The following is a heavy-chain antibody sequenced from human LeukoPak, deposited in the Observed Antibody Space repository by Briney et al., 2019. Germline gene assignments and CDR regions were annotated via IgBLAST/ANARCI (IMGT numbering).Heavy chain of an antibody. Sequence: GGSLRLSCAASGFTFSSYGMHWVRQAPGKGLEWVAVILYDGSNKYYADSVKGRFTISRDNSKNTLYLQMNSLRAEDTAVYYCAKGGSSGYSVYYYMDVWGKGTTVTISS. V-gene: IGHV3-30*18. CDR1: GFTFSSYG. CDR3: AKGGSSGYSVYYYMDV. CDR2: ILYDGSNK. J-gene: IGHJ6*03. D-gene: IGHD3-22*01.